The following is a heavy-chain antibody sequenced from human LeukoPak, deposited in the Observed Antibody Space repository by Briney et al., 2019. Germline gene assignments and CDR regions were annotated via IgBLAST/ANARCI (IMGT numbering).Heavy chain of an antibody. CDR3: ARDGIQYSSGWSGHFDY. D-gene: IGHD6-19*01. CDR2: IYTSGST. CDR1: GDSMRSYS. Sequence: SETLSLTCSVSGDSMRSYSWTWIRQPAGKGLEWIGRIYTSGSTNYNPSLKSRVTMSVDTSKNQFSLKLSSVTAADTAVYYCARDGIQYSSGWSGHFDYWGQGTLVTVSS. V-gene: IGHV4-4*07. J-gene: IGHJ4*02.